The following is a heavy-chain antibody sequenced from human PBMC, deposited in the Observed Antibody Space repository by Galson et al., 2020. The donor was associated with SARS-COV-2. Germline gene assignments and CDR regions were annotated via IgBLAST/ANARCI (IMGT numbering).Heavy chain of an antibody. Sequence: GGSLRLSCAASGFTFANFAMSWVRQPPGKGLEWISSISGNTISTYYAASVKGRSTISRANAKNLLYLQMSSLSGEDTAVYYCAQWTSGWERGDYGMDVWGQGTTVTVSS. CDR1: GFTFANFA. CDR2: ISGNTIST. D-gene: IGHD6-19*01. V-gene: IGHV3-23*01. CDR3: AQWTSGWERGDYGMDV. J-gene: IGHJ6*02.